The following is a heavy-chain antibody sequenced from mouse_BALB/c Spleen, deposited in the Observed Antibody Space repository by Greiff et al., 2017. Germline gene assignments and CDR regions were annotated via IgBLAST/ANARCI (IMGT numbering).Heavy chain of an antibody. J-gene: IGHJ2*01. D-gene: IGHD1-1*01. V-gene: IGHV1-20*02. CDR1: GYSFTGYF. CDR2: INPYNGDT. CDR3: ARWGYYGPFDY. Sequence: VQLQQSGPELVKPGASVKISCKASGYSFTGYFMNWVMQSHGKSLEWIGRINPYNGDTFYNQKFKGKATLTLDKSSSTAHMELRSLASEDSAVYYCARWGYYGPFDYWGQGTTLTVSS.